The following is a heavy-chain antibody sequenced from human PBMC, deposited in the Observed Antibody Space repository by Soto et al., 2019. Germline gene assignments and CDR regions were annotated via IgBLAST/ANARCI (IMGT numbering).Heavy chain of an antibody. Sequence: GASLRLSCAASGFTFSDYYMSWIRQAPGKGLEWVAVISYDGSNKYYADSVKGRFTISRDNSKNTLYLQMNSLRAEDTAVYYCAKDLRGYSYGPYYYYYGMDVWGQGTTVPVSS. J-gene: IGHJ6*02. CDR2: ISYDGSNK. CDR3: AKDLRGYSYGPYYYYYGMDV. CDR1: GFTFSDYY. V-gene: IGHV3-30*18. D-gene: IGHD5-18*01.